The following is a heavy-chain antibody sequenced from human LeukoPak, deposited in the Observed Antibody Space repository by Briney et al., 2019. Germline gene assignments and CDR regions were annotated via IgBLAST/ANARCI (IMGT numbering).Heavy chain of an antibody. D-gene: IGHD2-2*01. J-gene: IGHJ4*02. V-gene: IGHV4-39*02. CDR3: ARGPTYQPIDY. Sequence: PSETLSLTCTVSGGSISSSNYYWGWIRQPPGKGLEWIASIHYSGTTYYNPSLKSRVTISVDTSKNHFSLNLNSVTAADTAVYYCARGPTYQPIDYWGQGTLVTASS. CDR2: IHYSGTT. CDR1: GGSISSSNYY.